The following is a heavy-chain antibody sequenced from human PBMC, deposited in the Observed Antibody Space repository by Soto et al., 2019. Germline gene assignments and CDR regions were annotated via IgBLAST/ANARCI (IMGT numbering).Heavy chain of an antibody. D-gene: IGHD6-13*01. CDR1: GGSFSGYY. J-gene: IGHJ6*02. V-gene: IGHV4-34*01. CDR3: ASSSSWYDYYGMDV. CDR2: INHSGST. Sequence: SETLSLTCAVYGGSFSGYYWSWIRQPPGKGLEWIGEINHSGSTNYYPSLKSRVTISVDTSKNQFSLKLSSVTAADTAVYYCASSSSWYDYYGMDVWGQGTTVTVSS.